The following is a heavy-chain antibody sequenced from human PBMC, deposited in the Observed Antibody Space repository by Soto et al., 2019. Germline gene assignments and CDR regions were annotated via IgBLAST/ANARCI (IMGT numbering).Heavy chain of an antibody. CDR2: IYYSGST. CDR1: GGSISSSSYY. D-gene: IGHD3-10*01. J-gene: IGHJ6*02. V-gene: IGHV4-39*01. Sequence: QLQLQESGPGLVKPSETLSLTCTVSGGSISSSSYYWGWIRQPPGKGLEWIGSIYYSGSTYYNPSLKSRVTISVDTSKNQFSLKLSSVTAADTAVYYCASNLIWFGVHYYYGMDVWGQGTTVTVSS. CDR3: ASNLIWFGVHYYYGMDV.